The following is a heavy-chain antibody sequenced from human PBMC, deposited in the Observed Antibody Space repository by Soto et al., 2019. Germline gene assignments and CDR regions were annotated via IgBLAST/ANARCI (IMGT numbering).Heavy chain of an antibody. CDR2: ISWNSGSI. CDR1: GFTFDDYA. V-gene: IGHV3-9*01. Sequence: GGSLRLSCAASGFTFDDYAMHWVRQAPGKGLEWVSGISWNSGSIGYADSVKGRFTISRDNAKNSLYLQMNSLRAEDTALYYCAKGYSSSWYSSFDYWGQGTLVTAPQ. D-gene: IGHD6-13*01. J-gene: IGHJ4*02. CDR3: AKGYSSSWYSSFDY.